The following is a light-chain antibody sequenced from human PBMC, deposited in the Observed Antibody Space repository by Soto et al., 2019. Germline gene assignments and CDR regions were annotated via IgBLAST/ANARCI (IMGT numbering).Light chain of an antibody. CDR3: QQYGSSPRT. J-gene: IGKJ1*01. CDR2: GAS. CDR1: QSVSGSY. Sequence: EIVLTQSPGPLSLSPGERATLSWRASQSVSGSYLAWYQQRPGQARRPLIYGASSRAAGVPDRFSGSGSGTDFTLTISRLEPEDFAVYYCQQYGSSPRTFGQGTKVDIK. V-gene: IGKV3-20*01.